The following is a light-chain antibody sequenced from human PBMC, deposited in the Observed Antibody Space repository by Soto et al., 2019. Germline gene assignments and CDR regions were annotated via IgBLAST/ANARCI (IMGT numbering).Light chain of an antibody. CDR3: QHQGT. CDR2: DTS. V-gene: IGKV3-20*01. Sequence: IVLTQSPGTLSLSPGERATLSCRASQSVGMRYLAWYQQKPGQAPRLLIYDTSNRASDIPDRFSGSGSETDFTLTISRLVPEDLAVYYSQHQGTCGGGTKVEIK. J-gene: IGKJ4*01. CDR1: QSVGMRY.